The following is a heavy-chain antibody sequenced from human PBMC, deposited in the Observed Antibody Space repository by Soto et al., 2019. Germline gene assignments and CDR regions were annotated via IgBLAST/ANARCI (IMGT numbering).Heavy chain of an antibody. D-gene: IGHD3-3*02. CDR1: GGSISSSSYY. Sequence: SETLSLTCTVSGGSISSSSYYWGWIRQPPGKGLEWIGSIYYSGSTYYNPSLKSRVTISVDTSKNQFPLKLSSVTAADTAVYYCARHNIFGVVYYGMDVWGQGTTVTVSS. CDR3: ARHNIFGVVYYGMDV. V-gene: IGHV4-39*01. J-gene: IGHJ6*02. CDR2: IYYSGST.